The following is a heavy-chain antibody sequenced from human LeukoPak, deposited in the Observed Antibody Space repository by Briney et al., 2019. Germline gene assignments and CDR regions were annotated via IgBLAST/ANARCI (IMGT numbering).Heavy chain of an antibody. CDR1: GYTFTGYY. CDR3: ARDLGIAAAEESY. Sequence: GASVKVSCKASGYTFTGYYMHWVRQAPGQGLEWMGWINPNSGGTNYAQKFQGRVTMTRDTSISTAYMELSRLRSDDTAVYYCARDLGIAAAEESYWGQGTLVTVSS. V-gene: IGHV1-2*02. J-gene: IGHJ4*02. D-gene: IGHD6-13*01. CDR2: INPNSGGT.